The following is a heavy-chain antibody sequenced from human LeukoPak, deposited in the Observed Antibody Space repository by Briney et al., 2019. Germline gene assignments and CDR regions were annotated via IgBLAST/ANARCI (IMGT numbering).Heavy chain of an antibody. D-gene: IGHD3-22*01. CDR1: GGSISSGGYY. CDR3: AGLVGRYSSGLYYYYFDY. J-gene: IGHJ4*02. V-gene: IGHV4-39*07. Sequence: SETLSLTCTVSGGSISSGGYYWSWIRQPPGKGLEWIGEMYLSGTTHSNPSVKSRVTISIDKSKNQFFLNLSSVTAADTAVYYCAGLVGRYSSGLYYYYFDYWGQGTPVTVSS. CDR2: MYLSGTT.